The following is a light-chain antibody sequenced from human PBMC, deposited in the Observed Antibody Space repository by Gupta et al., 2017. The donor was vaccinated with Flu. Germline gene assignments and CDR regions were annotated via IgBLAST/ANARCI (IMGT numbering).Light chain of an antibody. CDR1: QSISTY. J-gene: IGKJ2*04. Sequence: DIQMTQSPSSLSASVRDSVTITCRASQSISTYLNWYQQKAGEAPKVLIYAASSLKIGVPSRFRGSGSGREFTLTITSVQAEDVAADYCRRTATTPRCSFGQGTKLDIK. CDR3: RRTATTPRCS. CDR2: AAS. V-gene: IGKV1-39*01.